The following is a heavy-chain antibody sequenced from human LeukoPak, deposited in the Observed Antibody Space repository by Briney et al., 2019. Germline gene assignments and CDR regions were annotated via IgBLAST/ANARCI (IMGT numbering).Heavy chain of an antibody. V-gene: IGHV3-33*01. J-gene: IGHJ5*02. CDR3: AREYSAGWFDP. Sequence: GRSLRLSCAASGFTFSSYGMHRVRQAPGKGLEWVAVIWYDGSHKFYADSVKGRFTISRDNSKNTLYLQMNSLRAEDTAVYYCAREYSAGWFDPWGQGTLVTVSS. CDR1: GFTFSSYG. CDR2: IWYDGSHK. D-gene: IGHD6-13*01.